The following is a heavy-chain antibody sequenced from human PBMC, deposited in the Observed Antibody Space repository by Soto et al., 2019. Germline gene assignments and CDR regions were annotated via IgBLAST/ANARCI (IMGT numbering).Heavy chain of an antibody. V-gene: IGHV3-53*01. J-gene: IGHJ4*02. CDR1: GFSVSSNH. CDR3: ARILNRAPTN. CDR2: IYSGGTT. Sequence: QTGGSLRLSCAASGFSVSSNHMNWVRQAPGKGLEWVSLIYSGGTTYYADSVKGRFIISRDNSKNTLYLQMNSPRAEDTAVYYCARILNRAPTNWGQGTLVTVSS.